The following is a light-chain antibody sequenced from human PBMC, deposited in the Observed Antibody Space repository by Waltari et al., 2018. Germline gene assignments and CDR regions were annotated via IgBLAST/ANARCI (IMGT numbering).Light chain of an antibody. CDR3: QQSSASPYT. Sequence: DIQMTQSPSFLSASVGDRVIITCRASQNIANYLNWYQQKQGTAPKLLIFAASKLQTGVPSSFSGSGSGRDFTLTISGLQVEDFAIFYCQQSSASPYTFGQGTKIEMK. CDR2: AAS. CDR1: QNIANY. J-gene: IGKJ2*01. V-gene: IGKV1-39*01.